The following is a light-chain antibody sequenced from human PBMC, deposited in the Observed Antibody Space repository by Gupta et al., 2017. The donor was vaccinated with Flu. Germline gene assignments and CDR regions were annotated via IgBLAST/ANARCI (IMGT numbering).Light chain of an antibody. CDR3: SSYTGSSTLDWV. Sequence: QSALTQPASVSVSPGQSITISCTVTSSDVGGYNYVSWYKQHPGKAPKLMIYEVSNRPSGVSNRFSGSKSGNTASLTISGLQAEDEAEYYCSSYTGSSTLDWVFGGGTKLTVL. CDR2: EVS. J-gene: IGLJ3*02. V-gene: IGLV2-14*01. CDR1: SSDVGGYNY.